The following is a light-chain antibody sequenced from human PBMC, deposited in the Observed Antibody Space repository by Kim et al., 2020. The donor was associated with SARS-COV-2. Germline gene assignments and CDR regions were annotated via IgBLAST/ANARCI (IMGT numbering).Light chain of an antibody. CDR3: SSYTSSSTLYV. J-gene: IGLJ1*01. CDR2: DVS. V-gene: IGLV2-14*03. CDR1: SSDLGGYSY. Sequence: QSITISCTGHSSDLGGYSYVSWYQQHPGKAPKLMIYDVSNRPSGVSNRFSGSKSGNTASLTISGLQAEDEADYYCSSYTSSSTLYVFGTGTKVTVL.